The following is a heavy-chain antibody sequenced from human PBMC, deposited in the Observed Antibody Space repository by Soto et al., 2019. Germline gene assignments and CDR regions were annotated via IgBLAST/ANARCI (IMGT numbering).Heavy chain of an antibody. CDR2: ISAYNGNT. J-gene: IGHJ5*02. V-gene: IGHV1-18*01. CDR1: GYTFTSYG. CDR3: ARYSSGWYLYWFDP. D-gene: IGHD6-19*01. Sequence: ASVKVSCKASGYTFTSYGISWVQQAPGQGLEWMGWISAYNGNTNYAQKLQGRVTMTTDTSTSTAYMELRSLRSDDTAVYYCARYSSGWYLYWFDPWGQGTLVSVSS.